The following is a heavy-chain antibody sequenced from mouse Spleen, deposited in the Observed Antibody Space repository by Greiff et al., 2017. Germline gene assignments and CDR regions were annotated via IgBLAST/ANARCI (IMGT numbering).Heavy chain of an antibody. CDR1: GFAFSSYD. Sequence: EVKLVESGGGLVKPGGSLKLSCAASGFAFSSYDMSWVRQTPEKRLEWVAYISSGGGSTYYPDTVKGRFTISRDNAKNTLYLQMSSLKSEDTAMYYCARHFYYYGSSDYAMDYWGQGTSVTVSS. D-gene: IGHD1-1*01. V-gene: IGHV5-12-1*01. CDR2: ISSGGGST. J-gene: IGHJ4*01. CDR3: ARHFYYYGSSDYAMDY.